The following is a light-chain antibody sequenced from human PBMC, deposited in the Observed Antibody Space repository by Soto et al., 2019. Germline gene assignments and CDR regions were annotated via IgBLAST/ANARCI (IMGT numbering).Light chain of an antibody. V-gene: IGKV3-11*01. CDR2: DAS. Sequence: EIVLTQSPATLSLSPGERATLSCRASQSVSSYLAWYQQKPGQAPRLLIYDASNRATGIPARFSGSGSGTDFTLTIRSLEPEDFAVYYCQQRSDWLTFGGGTKV. CDR3: QQRSDWLT. J-gene: IGKJ4*01. CDR1: QSVSSY.